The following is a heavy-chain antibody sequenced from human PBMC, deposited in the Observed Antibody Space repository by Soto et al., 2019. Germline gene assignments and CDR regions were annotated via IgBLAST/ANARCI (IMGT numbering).Heavy chain of an antibody. D-gene: IGHD4-4*01. Sequence: PGGSLRLSGVVSGLTFSTYEMNWVRQAPGKGLEWVSYITARGSITYYAASVKGRFITSRDNAKDSVYLEIDSLRPEDTAMYYCARGRCSSSNCQLDYWGQGALVTVSS. CDR1: GLTFSTYE. CDR2: ITARGSIT. J-gene: IGHJ4*02. V-gene: IGHV3-48*03. CDR3: ARGRCSSSNCQLDY.